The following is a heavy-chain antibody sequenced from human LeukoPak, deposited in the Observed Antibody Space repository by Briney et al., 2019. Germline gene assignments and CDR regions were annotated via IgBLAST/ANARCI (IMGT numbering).Heavy chain of an antibody. CDR1: GGSISSYY. Sequence: PSETLSLTCTVAGGSISSYYWSWSRQPPGKGLEWIGYIYYSGSTNYNPSLKSRVTISVDTYKNQFSLKLSSVTAADTAVYSCARGTSSGWYYFDYWGQGTLVTVSS. J-gene: IGHJ4*02. CDR3: ARGTSSGWYYFDY. D-gene: IGHD6-19*01. CDR2: IYYSGST. V-gene: IGHV4-59*01.